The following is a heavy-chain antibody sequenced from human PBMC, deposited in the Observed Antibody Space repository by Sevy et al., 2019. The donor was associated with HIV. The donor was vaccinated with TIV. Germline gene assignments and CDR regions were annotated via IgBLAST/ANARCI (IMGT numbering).Heavy chain of an antibody. V-gene: IGHV3-74*01. D-gene: IGHD3-22*01. Sequence: GKSLKISCTASGFTFSRYWMHWIRQAPGKGLVWVSRINSDGSSTSYADSVKGRFTISRDNAKNTLYLQMNSLRAEDTAVYYCARYYYDSSGIDYWGQGTLVTVSS. CDR2: INSDGSST. CDR3: ARYYYDSSGIDY. J-gene: IGHJ4*02. CDR1: GFTFSRYW.